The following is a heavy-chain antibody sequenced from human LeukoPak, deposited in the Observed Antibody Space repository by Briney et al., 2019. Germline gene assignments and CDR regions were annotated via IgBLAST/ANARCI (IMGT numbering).Heavy chain of an antibody. CDR3: AKWGDYDVLTGYYVSDY. V-gene: IGHV3-23*01. CDR2: XXGSGGNT. Sequence: GGSLRLSCAASGFTFSNYAMSWVRQAPGKGLXXXXXXXGSGGNTYYADSVKGRFTISRDNSKNTVFLQMNSLRAEDTAVYYCAKWGDYDVLTGYYVSDYWGQGTLVTVSS. CDR1: GFTFSNYA. J-gene: IGHJ4*02. D-gene: IGHD3-9*01.